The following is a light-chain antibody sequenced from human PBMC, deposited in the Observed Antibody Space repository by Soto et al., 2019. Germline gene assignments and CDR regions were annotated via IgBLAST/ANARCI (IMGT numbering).Light chain of an antibody. CDR1: SSKIGANT. CDR2: INE. CDR3: AAWDDRLNGYV. Sequence: QSALTQPPSASGTPGQTVTISCSGSSSKIGANTVNWYQQVPGTAPKLLLYINEQRPSGVPDRFSGSRSGTSASLANSGLQSEDEADYYCAAWDDRLNGYVLGTGTKVTVL. V-gene: IGLV1-44*01. J-gene: IGLJ1*01.